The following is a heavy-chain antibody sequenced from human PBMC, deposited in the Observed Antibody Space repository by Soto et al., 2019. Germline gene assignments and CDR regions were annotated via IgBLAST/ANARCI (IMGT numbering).Heavy chain of an antibody. CDR2: ISYDGGHK. J-gene: IGHJ6*02. Sequence: QVQLVESGGGVVHPERSLRLSCSASEFTFSSYAMHWVRQAPGKGLEWVAGISYDGGHKFYGDSVRGRFTISRDSSKTTVLLQMNSLRPEDTAAYYCARVKTDFSNPRGHFFVYGMDVWGQGTTVTVSS. CDR3: ARVKTDFSNPRGHFFVYGMDV. CDR1: EFTFSSYA. V-gene: IGHV3-30-3*01. D-gene: IGHD4-4*01.